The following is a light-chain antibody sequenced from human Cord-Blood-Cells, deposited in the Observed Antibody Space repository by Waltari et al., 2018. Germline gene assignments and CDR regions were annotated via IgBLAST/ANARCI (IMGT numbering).Light chain of an antibody. CDR1: KLGDKY. J-gene: IGLJ1*01. CDR2: QDS. Sequence: SYELTQPPSVSVSPGQTASITCSGDKLGDKYACWYQQKPGPAPVLVIYQDSNRPSGIPVRFSGSNSGNTATLTISGTQAMDEADYYCQAWDSSTYVFVTGTKVTVL. V-gene: IGLV3-1*01. CDR3: QAWDSSTYV.